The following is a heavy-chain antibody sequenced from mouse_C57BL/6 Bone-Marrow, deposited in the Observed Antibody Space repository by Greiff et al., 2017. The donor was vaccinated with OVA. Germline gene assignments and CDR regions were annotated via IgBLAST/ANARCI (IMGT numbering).Heavy chain of an antibody. Sequence: VQLQQSGPGLVQPSQSLSITCTVSGFSFTSYGVHWVRQSPGKGLEWLGVIWRGGSTAYNAAFMSSLIITKDNSKSEVFSKMNSLQADGTAIYYCAKNGYYGSSWYWYFDVWGTGTTVTVSS. CDR2: IWRGGST. V-gene: IGHV2-5*01. D-gene: IGHD1-1*01. CDR1: GFSFTSYG. J-gene: IGHJ1*03. CDR3: AKNGYYGSSWYWYFDV.